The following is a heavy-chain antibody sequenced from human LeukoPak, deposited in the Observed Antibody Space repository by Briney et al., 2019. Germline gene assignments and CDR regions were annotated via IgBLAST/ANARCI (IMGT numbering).Heavy chain of an antibody. CDR1: GGSISSGGYS. Sequence: SETLSLTCAVSGGSISSGGYSWSWIRQPPGKGLEWIGYIYHSGSTYYNPSLKSRVTISVDRSKNQFSLKLSSVTAADTAVYYCPRAVERYYFDYWGQGTLVTVSS. CDR3: PRAVERYYFDY. J-gene: IGHJ4*02. CDR2: IYHSGST. D-gene: IGHD5-24*01. V-gene: IGHV4-30-2*01.